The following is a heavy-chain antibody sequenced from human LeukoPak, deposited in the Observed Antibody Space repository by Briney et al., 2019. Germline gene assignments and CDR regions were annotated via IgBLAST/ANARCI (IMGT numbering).Heavy chain of an antibody. V-gene: IGHV1-18*01. J-gene: IGHJ4*02. CDR2: ISANTGKT. CDR3: AKVAGDRMDY. CDR1: GYNFATYG. D-gene: IGHD6-13*01. Sequence: ASVKVSCKTSGYNFATYGFCWVRQAPGDGLEWMGWISANTGKTSYAQKFQDRVTMTTDTSTTTAYMELRNLRLDDTAVYFCAKVAGDRMDYWGQGTLVTVPS.